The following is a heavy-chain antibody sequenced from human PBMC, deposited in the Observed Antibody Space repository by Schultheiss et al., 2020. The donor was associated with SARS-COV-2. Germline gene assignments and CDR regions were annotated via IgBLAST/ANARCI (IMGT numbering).Heavy chain of an antibody. J-gene: IGHJ6*02. CDR2: ISGSGGST. CDR1: GFTFSSYS. V-gene: IGHV3-23*01. D-gene: IGHD2/OR15-2a*01. Sequence: GGSLRLSCAASGFTFSSYSMNWVRQAPGKGLEWVSAISGSGGSTYYADSVKGRFTISRDNSKNTLYLQMNSLRAEDTAVYYCARDGAILSTTWGGMDVWGQGTTVTVSS. CDR3: ARDGAILSTTWGGMDV.